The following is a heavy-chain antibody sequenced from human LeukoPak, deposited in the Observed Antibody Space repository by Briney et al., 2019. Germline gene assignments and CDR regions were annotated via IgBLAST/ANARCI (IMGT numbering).Heavy chain of an antibody. J-gene: IGHJ6*02. CDR2: ISSSGSTI. CDR1: GFTFSSYE. Sequence: GGSLRLSCAPSGFTFSSYEMNGVRQAPGKGGERVSYISSSGSTIYYANSVNRRFTISRYNAKNSLYLQMTSLRAEDTAVYYCVSALYFVPYGMDVWGQGTTVTVSS. CDR3: VSALYFVPYGMDV. V-gene: IGHV3-48*03. D-gene: IGHD3-9*01.